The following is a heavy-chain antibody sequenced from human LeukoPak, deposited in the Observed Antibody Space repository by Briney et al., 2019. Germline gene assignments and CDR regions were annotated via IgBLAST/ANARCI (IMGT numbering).Heavy chain of an antibody. V-gene: IGHV4-34*01. CDR3: AKNGQSGFSFDP. CDR2: GDNSGGT. J-gene: IGHJ5*02. D-gene: IGHD2-8*01. CDR1: GGSLNGHY. Sequence: SETLSLTCAVYGGSLNGHYWSWIRQPPGKGLEWIGEGDNSGGTKYNPSLKSRVTISADTSKNQFSLKLSSATAADTAVYYCAKNGQSGFSFDPWGQGTLVTVSS.